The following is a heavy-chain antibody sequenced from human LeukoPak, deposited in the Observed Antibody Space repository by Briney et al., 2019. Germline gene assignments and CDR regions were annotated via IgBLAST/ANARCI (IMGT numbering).Heavy chain of an antibody. D-gene: IGHD3-22*01. J-gene: IGHJ4*02. CDR3: ARVDDSSGYYSYYFDY. V-gene: IGHV1-46*01. Sequence: ASVKVSCKASGYTFTSYYMHWVRRAPGQGLEWMGIVNPSAGSTSYAQKFQGRVTMTRDTSTSTVYMELSSLRSEDTAVYYCARVDDSSGYYSYYFDYWGQGTLVTVSS. CDR1: GYTFTSYY. CDR2: VNPSAGST.